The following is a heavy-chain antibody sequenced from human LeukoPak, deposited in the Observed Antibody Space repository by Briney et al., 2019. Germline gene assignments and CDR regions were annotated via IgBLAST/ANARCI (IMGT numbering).Heavy chain of an antibody. Sequence: ASVKVSCKASGYTFTSYDINWVRQATEQGLEWMGWMNPNSGNTGYAQKFQGRVTMARNTSISTAYMELSSLRSEDTAVYYCARGLSYYYYMDVWGKGTTVTVSS. D-gene: IGHD2/OR15-2a*01. CDR2: MNPNSGNT. CDR1: GYTFTSYD. V-gene: IGHV1-8*01. CDR3: ARGLSYYYYMDV. J-gene: IGHJ6*03.